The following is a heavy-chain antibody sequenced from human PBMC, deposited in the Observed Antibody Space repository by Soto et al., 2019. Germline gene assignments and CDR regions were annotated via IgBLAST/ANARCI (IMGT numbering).Heavy chain of an antibody. Sequence: QLQLQESGPGLVKPSETLSLTCTVSGGSISSSSYYWGWIRQPPGKGLEWIGSIHYSGSTYYNPSLKSRVTISVDTSKNQFPLKLSSVTAADTAVYYCARLPSLTTLTTPAFDIWGQGTMVTVSS. J-gene: IGHJ3*02. CDR3: ARLPSLTTLTTPAFDI. V-gene: IGHV4-39*01. CDR1: GGSISSSSYY. CDR2: IHYSGST. D-gene: IGHD4-17*01.